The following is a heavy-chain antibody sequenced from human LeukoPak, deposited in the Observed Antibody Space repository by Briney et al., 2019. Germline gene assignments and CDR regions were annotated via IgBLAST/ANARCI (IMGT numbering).Heavy chain of an antibody. D-gene: IGHD3/OR15-3a*01. Sequence: PSETLSLTCAVYGGSFSNYYWSWIRQPPGKGLEWIGEISHSGSTKYNPSLKSRVTISIDTSKNQFSLKLSSVTAADTAVYYCARDLADWAFDIWGQGTMVTVSS. CDR3: ARDLADWAFDI. V-gene: IGHV4-34*01. CDR2: ISHSGST. CDR1: GGSFSNYY. J-gene: IGHJ3*02.